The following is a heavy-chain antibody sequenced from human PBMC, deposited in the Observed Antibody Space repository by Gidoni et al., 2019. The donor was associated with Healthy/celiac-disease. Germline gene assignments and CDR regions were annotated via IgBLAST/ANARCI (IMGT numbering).Heavy chain of an antibody. CDR3: ARGLEDPIVGATDGMDV. CDR1: GGSISSYY. J-gene: IGHJ6*02. V-gene: IGHV4-4*07. Sequence: QVQLQESGPGLVKPSETLSLTCTVSGGSISSYYWSWIRQPAGKGLEWIGRIYTSGSTNYNPSLKSRVTMSVDTSKNQFSLKLSSVTAADTAVYYCARGLEDPIVGATDGMDVWGQGTTVTVSS. D-gene: IGHD1-26*01. CDR2: IYTSGST.